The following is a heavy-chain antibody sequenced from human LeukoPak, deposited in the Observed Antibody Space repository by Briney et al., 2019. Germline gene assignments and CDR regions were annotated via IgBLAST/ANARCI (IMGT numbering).Heavy chain of an antibody. CDR2: MRRSCLYI. CDR3: ARGSFSSTWFARYFFDS. CDR1: GFSFDKYT. Sequence: GGSLRLSCTASGFSFDKYTMHWVRRAPGRGREWVSSMRRSCLYIFYGDSMKGRFTISRDNTKNSMFLTMNRLRPEDTSVYFCARGSFSSTWFARYFFDSWGQGPLVTVSA. V-gene: IGHV3-21*01. D-gene: IGHD6-13*01. J-gene: IGHJ4*02.